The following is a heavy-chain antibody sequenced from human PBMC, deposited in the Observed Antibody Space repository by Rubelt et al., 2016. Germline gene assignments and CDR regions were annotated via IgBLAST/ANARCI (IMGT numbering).Heavy chain of an antibody. CDR2: IYYSGST. V-gene: IGHV4-39*07. CDR3: ARDFSLRHYDSSGGYDY. CDR1: GGSISRSSYY. J-gene: IGHJ4*02. D-gene: IGHD3-22*01. Sequence: QLQLQESGPGLVKPSETLSLTCTVAGGSISRSSYYWGWIRQPPGKGLEWIGSIYYSGSTYYNPSLKSRVTRSVDTSKNQFSLKLSSVTAADTAVYYCARDFSLRHYDSSGGYDYWGQGTLVTVSS.